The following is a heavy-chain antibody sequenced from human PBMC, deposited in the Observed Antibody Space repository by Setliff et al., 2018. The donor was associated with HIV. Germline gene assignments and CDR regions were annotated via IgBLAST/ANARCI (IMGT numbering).Heavy chain of an antibody. CDR2: IYYTGFA. CDR3: AREGRGDPAVATTRIDY. D-gene: IGHD1-1*01. J-gene: IGHJ4*02. Sequence: PSETLSLTCSASGDSMSSGSYFWGWIRQTPGKGLEWIGNIYYTGFAYYNPSLKSRVTISLDTSKTHFYLNLTSVTDADTAVYFCAREGRGDPAVATTRIDYWGQGKLVTVSS. CDR1: GDSMSSGSYF. V-gene: IGHV4-39*02.